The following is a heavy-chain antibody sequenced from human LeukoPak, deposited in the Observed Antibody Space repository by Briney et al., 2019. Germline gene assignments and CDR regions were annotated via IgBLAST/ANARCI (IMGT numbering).Heavy chain of an antibody. V-gene: IGHV3-23*01. CDR2: ITSSGGST. CDR3: AKRRGLELTYYYHMDV. CDR1: GFTFSSYA. J-gene: IGHJ6*03. Sequence: GGSLRLSCAPSGFTFSSYAMSWVRQAPGKGLDWVSAITSSGGSTYYADSVKGRFTISRDNSKNTLYLQMNSLRADDTAVYYCAKRRGLELTYYYHMDVWGKGTTVTVSS. D-gene: IGHD1-7*01.